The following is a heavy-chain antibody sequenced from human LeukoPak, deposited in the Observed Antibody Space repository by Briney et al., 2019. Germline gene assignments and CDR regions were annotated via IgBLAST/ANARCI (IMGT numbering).Heavy chain of an antibody. D-gene: IGHD3-22*01. V-gene: IGHV4-59*01. CDR1: GGSISSYY. CDR2: IYYSGST. J-gene: IGHJ3*02. CDR3: ASSDSSGYYYLGAFDI. Sequence: SETLSLTCTVSGGSISSYYWSWIRQPPGKGLEWIGYIYYSGSTIYNPSLKSRVTISVDTSKNQFSLKLSSVTAADTAVYYCASSDSSGYYYLGAFDIWGQGTMVTVSS.